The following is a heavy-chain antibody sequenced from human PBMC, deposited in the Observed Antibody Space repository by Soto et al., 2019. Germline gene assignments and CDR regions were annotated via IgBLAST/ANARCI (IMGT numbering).Heavy chain of an antibody. CDR3: AKSGYDYIWGRPYYFDY. Sequence: EVQLVESGGGLVQPGRSLRLSCAASGFTFDDYAMHWVRQAPGKGLEWVAGISWNSGSIGYADSVKGRFTISRDNAKNSLYLQMNSLRAEDTDLYYCAKSGYDYIWGRPYYFDYWGQGTLVTVSS. CDR2: ISWNSGSI. J-gene: IGHJ4*02. CDR1: GFTFDDYA. D-gene: IGHD3-16*01. V-gene: IGHV3-9*01.